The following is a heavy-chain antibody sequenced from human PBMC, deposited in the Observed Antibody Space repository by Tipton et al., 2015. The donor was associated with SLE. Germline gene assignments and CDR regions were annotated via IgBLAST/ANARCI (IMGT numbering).Heavy chain of an antibody. CDR3: ARRSSSWDVN. Sequence: TLSLTCAVYGGSISSGGYSWSWIRQPPGKGLEWIGYIYTSGSTNYNPSLKSRVTISVDTSKNQFSLKLSSVTAADTAVYYCARRSSSWDVNWGQGTLVTVSS. CDR1: GGSISSGGYS. J-gene: IGHJ4*02. V-gene: IGHV4-30-2*01. CDR2: IYTSGST. D-gene: IGHD6-13*01.